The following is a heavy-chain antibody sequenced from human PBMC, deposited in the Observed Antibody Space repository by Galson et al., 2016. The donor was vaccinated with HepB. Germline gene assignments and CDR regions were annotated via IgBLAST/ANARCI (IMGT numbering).Heavy chain of an antibody. D-gene: IGHD2-21*02. CDR3: ASGDPLGGY. CDR1: AFTFSSSW. Sequence: SLRLSCAASAFTFSSSWMHWVRQASGKGLVWVSRISSDGTDIRYADSVKGRFTVSRDNAKNTLYLQMNSLRAEDTAVYYCASGDPLGGYWGQGTLVTVSS. V-gene: IGHV3-74*01. CDR2: ISSDGTDI. J-gene: IGHJ4*02.